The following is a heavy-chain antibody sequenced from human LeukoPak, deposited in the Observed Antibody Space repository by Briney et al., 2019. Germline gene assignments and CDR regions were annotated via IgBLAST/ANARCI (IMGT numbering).Heavy chain of an antibody. CDR3: AKDRPMTTVTTGDY. J-gene: IGHJ4*02. CDR2: ISYDGSNK. Sequence: PGRSLRLSCAASGFTFSSYGMHWVRQAPGKGLEWVAVISYDGSNKYYADSVKGRFTISGDNSKNTLYLQMNSLRAEDTAVYYCAKDRPMTTVTTGDYWGQGTLVTVSS. D-gene: IGHD4-17*01. CDR1: GFTFSSYG. V-gene: IGHV3-30*18.